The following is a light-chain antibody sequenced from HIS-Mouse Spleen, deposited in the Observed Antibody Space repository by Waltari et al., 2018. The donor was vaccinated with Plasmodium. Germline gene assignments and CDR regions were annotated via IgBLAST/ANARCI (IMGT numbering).Light chain of an antibody. V-gene: IGKV1-8*01. CDR1: QGISSY. CDR3: QQYYSYPLT. Sequence: AIRMTQPPSSFSASTGARVTITCRASQGISSYLAWYQQKPGKAPKLLIYAASTLQSGVPSRFSGSGSGTDFTLTISCLQSEDFATYYCQQYYSYPLTFGGGTKVEIK. CDR2: AAS. J-gene: IGKJ4*01.